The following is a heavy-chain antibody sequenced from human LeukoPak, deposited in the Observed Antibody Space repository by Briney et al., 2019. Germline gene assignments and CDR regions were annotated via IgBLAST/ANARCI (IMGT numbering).Heavy chain of an antibody. CDR1: GFTFNGYG. D-gene: IGHD5-12*01. CDR2: ISSSSSYI. CDR3: AVGADIVATIGYFDY. V-gene: IGHV3-21*01. Sequence: GGSLRLSFAASGFTFNGYGMNWVRQAPGKGLEWVSSISSSSSYIYYADSVKGRFTISRDNAKNSLYLQMNSLRAEDTAVYYCAVGADIVATIGYFDYWGQGTLVTVSS. J-gene: IGHJ4*02.